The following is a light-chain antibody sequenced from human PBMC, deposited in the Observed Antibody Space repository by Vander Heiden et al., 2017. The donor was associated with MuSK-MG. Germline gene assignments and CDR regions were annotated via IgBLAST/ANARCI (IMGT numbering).Light chain of an antibody. CDR1: QSLLHSNGYNY. J-gene: IGKJ2*01. CDR3: MQALQTPMYT. CDR2: LGS. Sequence: DIVMTQSPLSLPVTPGEPASISCRSSQSLLHSNGYNYLDWYLQKPGQSPQLLIYLGSNRASGVPDRFSGSGSGTDFTLKISRVEAEDVGVYYCMQALQTPMYTFSQGTKLEIK. V-gene: IGKV2-28*01.